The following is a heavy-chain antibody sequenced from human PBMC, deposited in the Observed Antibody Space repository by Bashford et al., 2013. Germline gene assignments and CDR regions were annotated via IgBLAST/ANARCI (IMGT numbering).Heavy chain of an antibody. J-gene: IGHJ2*01. CDR2: IYPGDSDI. V-gene: IGHV5-51*01. Sequence: WVRQMPGKGLEWMGSIYPGDSDIRYSPSFEGHVTISTDRSTGTAYLQWRSLKASDTAVYYCARDYYSYGFWYFDLWGRGTLVTVSS. CDR3: ARDYYSYGFWYFDL. D-gene: IGHD5-18*01.